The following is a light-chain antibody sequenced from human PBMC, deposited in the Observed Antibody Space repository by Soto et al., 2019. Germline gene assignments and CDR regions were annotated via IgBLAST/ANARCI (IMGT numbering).Light chain of an antibody. CDR1: SSGIGGYDY. V-gene: IGLV2-8*01. Sequence: QSVLAQPPSASGSPGQSVTISCTGTSSGIGGYDYVSWYQQHPGKAPKLIIYEVSKRPSGVPDRFSGSKSGNTASLTVSGLQAEDEADYYCSSYAGSNNLVFAGGTKVT. CDR3: SSYAGSNNLV. J-gene: IGLJ3*02. CDR2: EVS.